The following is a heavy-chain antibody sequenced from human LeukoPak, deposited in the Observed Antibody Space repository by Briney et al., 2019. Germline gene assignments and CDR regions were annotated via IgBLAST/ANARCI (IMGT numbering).Heavy chain of an antibody. CDR2: IRSKTDGGTT. V-gene: IGHV3-15*01. D-gene: IGHD5-18*01. Sequence: GGSLRLSCAASGFNFNNAWMTWVRQAPGKGLEWVGRIRSKTDGGTTEYAAPVKGRFTISRDDSKNTLYLQMNSLRVDDTAVYYCAKTPPDYPGYTYGPGYFDSWGQGTLVTVSS. CDR3: AKTPPDYPGYTYGPGYFDS. J-gene: IGHJ4*02. CDR1: GFNFNNAW.